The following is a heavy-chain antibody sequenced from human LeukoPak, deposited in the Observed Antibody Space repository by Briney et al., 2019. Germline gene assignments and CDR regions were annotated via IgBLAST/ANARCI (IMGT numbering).Heavy chain of an antibody. D-gene: IGHD3-10*01. V-gene: IGHV4-61*02. CDR3: ARETGSGSYYKGGLFDY. Sequence: KPSQTLSLTCTVSGGSISSGGYYWSWIRQPAGKGLEWIGRIYTSGSTNYNPSLKSRVTISVDTSKNQFSLKLSSVTAADTAVYYCARETGSGSYYKGGLFDYWGQGTLVTVSS. CDR2: IYTSGST. J-gene: IGHJ4*02. CDR1: GGSISSGGYY.